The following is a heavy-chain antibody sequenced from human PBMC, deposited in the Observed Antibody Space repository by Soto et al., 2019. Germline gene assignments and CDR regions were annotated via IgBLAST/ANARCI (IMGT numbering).Heavy chain of an antibody. Sequence: QVHLVQSGAEVKKPGSSVKVSCKAPGGTFSNHAINWVRQAPGQELEWMGRIIPIFTTTNYAQKFQGRVTMTADESTITAYLELSSLKHDDTAVYYCAREVAADGTFREDVFDIWGQGTLVTVSS. D-gene: IGHD6-13*01. CDR2: IIPIFTTT. J-gene: IGHJ3*02. CDR3: AREVAADGTFREDVFDI. V-gene: IGHV1-69*12. CDR1: GGTFSNHA.